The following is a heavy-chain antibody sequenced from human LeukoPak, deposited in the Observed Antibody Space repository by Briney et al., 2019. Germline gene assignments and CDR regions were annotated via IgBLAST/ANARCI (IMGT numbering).Heavy chain of an antibody. V-gene: IGHV3-53*01. CDR3: AREPQPPITIFGVVNGDGMDV. D-gene: IGHD3-3*01. J-gene: IGHJ6*02. CDR2: IYSGGST. CDR1: EFTVSSNY. Sequence: GGSLRLSCAASEFTVSSNYMSWVRQAPGKGLEWVSVIYSGGSTYYADSVKGRFTISRDNSKDTLYLQMNSLRAEDTAVYYCAREPQPPITIFGVVNGDGMDVWGQGTTVTVSS.